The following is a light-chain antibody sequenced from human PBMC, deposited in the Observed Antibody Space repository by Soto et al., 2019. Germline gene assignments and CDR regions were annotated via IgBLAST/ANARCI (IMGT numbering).Light chain of an antibody. Sequence: IVMTQSPATLSVSPGERATLSFRASQSVSSKLAWYQQKPGQAPRLLIYGASTRATGIPARFSGSGSGTEFTLTISRLEPEDSAVYYCQQYGTSPLTFGGGTKVDIK. V-gene: IGKV3-15*01. CDR1: QSVSSK. J-gene: IGKJ4*01. CDR3: QQYGTSPLT. CDR2: GAS.